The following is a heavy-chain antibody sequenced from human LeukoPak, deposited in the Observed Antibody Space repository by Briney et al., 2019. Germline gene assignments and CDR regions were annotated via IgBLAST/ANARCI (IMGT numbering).Heavy chain of an antibody. Sequence: GGSLRLSCAASGFTFSNYWMTWVRQAPGKGLEWVAQIKQDGSEKHYVDSVKGRFTISRDNAKKSLYLQMNSLRAGDTAVYYCARDSLTYEYYFDYWGQGTLVTVSS. CDR3: ARDSLTYEYYFDY. CDR1: GFTFSNYW. V-gene: IGHV3-7*01. CDR2: IKQDGSEK. D-gene: IGHD3-3*01. J-gene: IGHJ4*02.